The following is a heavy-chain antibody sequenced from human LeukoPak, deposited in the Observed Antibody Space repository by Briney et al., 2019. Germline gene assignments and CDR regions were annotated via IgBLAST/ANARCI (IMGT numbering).Heavy chain of an antibody. Sequence: SETLSLTCAVYGGSFSGYYWSWIRQPPGKGLEWIGELNHSGSTNYNPSLKSRVTISVDTSKNQFSLKLSSVTAADTAVYYCARGPESYYYMDVWGKGTTVTASS. CDR2: LNHSGST. J-gene: IGHJ6*03. CDR3: ARGPESYYYMDV. CDR1: GGSFSGYY. V-gene: IGHV4-34*01.